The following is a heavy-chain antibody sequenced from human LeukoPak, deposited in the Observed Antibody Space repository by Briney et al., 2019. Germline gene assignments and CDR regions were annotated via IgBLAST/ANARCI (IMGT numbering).Heavy chain of an antibody. Sequence: GGSLRLSCAASGFTFSSYAMSWVRQAPGKGLEWASAISGSGGSTYYADSVKGRFTISRDNSKNTLYLQMNSLRAEDTAVYYCAINTVVVPAAMRGGDYWGQGTLVTVSS. CDR3: AINTVVVPAAMRGGDY. D-gene: IGHD2-2*01. CDR1: GFTFSSYA. CDR2: ISGSGGST. J-gene: IGHJ4*02. V-gene: IGHV3-23*01.